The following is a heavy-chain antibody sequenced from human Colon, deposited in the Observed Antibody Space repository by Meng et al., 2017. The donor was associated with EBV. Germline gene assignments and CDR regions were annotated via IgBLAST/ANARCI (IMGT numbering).Heavy chain of an antibody. CDR1: GGSGSSGAYY. V-gene: IGHV4-31*03. CDR3: ARVSSGWDYFDY. J-gene: IGHJ4*02. CDR2: IYYSGST. D-gene: IGHD6-19*01. Sequence: GHWQESAPGLVSRSPTLSPTCTVSGGSGSSGAYYWTWIRQHPGKGLEWFGHIYYSGSTFYNPSLKRRVIISIDTSKNQFSLNLRSVTAADTAVYYCARVSSGWDYFDYWGQGTLVTVSS.